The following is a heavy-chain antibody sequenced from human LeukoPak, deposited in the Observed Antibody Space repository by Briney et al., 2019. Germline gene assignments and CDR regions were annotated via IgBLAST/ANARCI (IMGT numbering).Heavy chain of an antibody. Sequence: PSETLSLTCTVSGGSISSSSYYWGWIRQPPGKGLEWIGSIYYSGSTYYNPSLKSRVTISVDTSKNQFSLKLSSVTAADTAVYYCARGTSAAVAGGGLDYWGQGTLVTVSS. CDR1: GGSISSSSYY. CDR3: ARGTSAAVAGGGLDY. D-gene: IGHD6-19*01. CDR2: IYYSGST. J-gene: IGHJ4*02. V-gene: IGHV4-39*01.